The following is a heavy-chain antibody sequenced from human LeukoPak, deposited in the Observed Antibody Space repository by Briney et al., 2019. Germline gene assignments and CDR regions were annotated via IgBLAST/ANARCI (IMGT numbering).Heavy chain of an antibody. CDR1: GGSISSYY. D-gene: IGHD1-26*01. V-gene: IGHV4-59*01. CDR2: IYYSGST. Sequence: SETLTLTCTVSGGSISSYYWSWIRQPPGKGLEWIGYIYYSGSTNYNPSLKSRVTISVDTSKNQFSLKLSSVTAADTAVYYCARDGEGELLWGQGTLVTVSS. J-gene: IGHJ4*02. CDR3: ARDGEGELL.